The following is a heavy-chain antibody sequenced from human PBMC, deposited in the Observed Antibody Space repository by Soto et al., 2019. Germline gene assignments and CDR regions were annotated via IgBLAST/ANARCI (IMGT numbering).Heavy chain of an antibody. CDR2: INHSGST. V-gene: IGHV4-34*01. Sequence: PSETLSLTCAVYGGSFSGYYWSWIRQPPGKGLEWIGEINHSGSTNYNPSLKSRVTISVDTSKNQFSLKLSSVTAADTAVYYCARDSTVTAFQFDYWGQGTLVTVSS. J-gene: IGHJ4*02. D-gene: IGHD4-17*01. CDR1: GGSFSGYY. CDR3: ARDSTVTAFQFDY.